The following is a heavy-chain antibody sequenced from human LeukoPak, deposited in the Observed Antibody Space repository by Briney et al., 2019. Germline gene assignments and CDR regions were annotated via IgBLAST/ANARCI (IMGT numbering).Heavy chain of an antibody. D-gene: IGHD1-26*01. CDR2: ITKSGTSV. V-gene: IGHV3-11*01. Sequence: PGGSLRLSCEASGFTFSDYFMSWVRQAPGKGLEWVSYITKSGTSVHYAESVKGRFTISRDKAKNSVFLQMNNVRAEDTAVYFCARERSGSYCTFDFWGQGTMVSVSS. J-gene: IGHJ3*01. CDR1: GFTFSDYF. CDR3: ARERSGSYCTFDF.